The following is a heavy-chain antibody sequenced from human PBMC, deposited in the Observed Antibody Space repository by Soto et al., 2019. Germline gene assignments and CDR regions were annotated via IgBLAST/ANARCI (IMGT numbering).Heavy chain of an antibody. CDR2: IYYSGST. Sequence: SETLSLTCTVSGGSIRSYYWSWIRQPPGKGLEWIGYIYYSGSTNYNPSLKSRVTISVDTSKNQFSLKLSSVTAADTAVYYCATTEEGCSSWPPYYSSVMDVWAQWSTLIGSS. CDR1: GGSIRSYY. D-gene: IGHD6-13*01. CDR3: ATTEEGCSSWPPYYSSVMDV. V-gene: IGHV4-59*01. J-gene: IGHJ6*02.